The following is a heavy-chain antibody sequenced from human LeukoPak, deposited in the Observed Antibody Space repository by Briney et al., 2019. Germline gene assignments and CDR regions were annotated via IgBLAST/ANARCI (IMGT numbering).Heavy chain of an antibody. V-gene: IGHV3-23*01. Sequence: GSLRLSCAASGFTVSSYGMTWVRQAPGKGLEWVSTIDVSGGSTYYADSVKGRFTISRDNSKNTLYLQMNSLRADDTAVYYCAKDQTPYYWGQGTLITVSP. D-gene: IGHD4-23*01. CDR3: AKDQTPYY. J-gene: IGHJ4*02. CDR2: IDVSGGST. CDR1: GFTVSSYG.